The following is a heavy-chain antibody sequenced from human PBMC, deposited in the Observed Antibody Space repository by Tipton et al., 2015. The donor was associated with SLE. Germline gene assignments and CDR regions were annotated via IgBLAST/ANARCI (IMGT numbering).Heavy chain of an antibody. CDR3: AKFEKTTDFYLDS. CDR2: ISGGGGST. J-gene: IGHJ4*02. Sequence: FLRLSCATSGFTFSSYALSWVRRAPGKGLEWVSAISGGGGSTYYAEVVKGRFSISIDKSKKTLFLQRNSLSVDDTATYYCAKFEKTTDFYLDSWGQGTLVSVSS. D-gene: IGHD1/OR15-1a*01. V-gene: IGHV3-23*01. CDR1: GFTFSSYA.